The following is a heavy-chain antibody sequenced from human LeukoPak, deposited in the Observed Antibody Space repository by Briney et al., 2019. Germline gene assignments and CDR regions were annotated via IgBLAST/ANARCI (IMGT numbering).Heavy chain of an antibody. CDR3: ARVYCSGGSCYSGEFDY. V-gene: IGHV4-38-2*01. Sequence: SETLSLTCAVSGYSISSGYYWGWIRQPPGKGLEWIGSIYHGGSTYYNPSLKSRVTISVDTSKNQFSLKLSSVTAADTAVYYCARVYCSGGSCYSGEFDYWGQGTLVTVSS. CDR1: GYSISSGYY. D-gene: IGHD2-15*01. J-gene: IGHJ4*02. CDR2: IYHGGST.